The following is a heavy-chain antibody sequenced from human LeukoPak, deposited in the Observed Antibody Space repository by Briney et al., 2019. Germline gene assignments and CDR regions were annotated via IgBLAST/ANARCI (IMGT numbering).Heavy chain of an antibody. CDR3: ARGGYSGGQSVDY. V-gene: IGHV5-51*01. Sequence: GESLKISCKSSGYSFTNYWIGWVRQMPGKGLEWMGIIYPGDSDTRYSPSFQGQVTISADRSISAAYLQWSSLKASDTAIYYCARGGYSGGQSVDYWGQGTLVTVSS. J-gene: IGHJ4*02. CDR1: GYSFTNYW. CDR2: IYPGDSDT. D-gene: IGHD1-26*01.